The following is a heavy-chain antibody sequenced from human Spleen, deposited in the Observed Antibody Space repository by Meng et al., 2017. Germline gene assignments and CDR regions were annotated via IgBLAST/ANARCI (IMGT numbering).Heavy chain of an antibody. Sequence: SETLSPTCNVSGGSISSGSYYWGWIRQPAGKGLEWIGRIYPSGITNYNPSLKRRVTMSVDTAKNQFSLKLRSVTAADRAVYYCARDDFGYHSTYYYYGMEVWGQGTMVTVSS. J-gene: IGHJ6*02. CDR2: IYPSGIT. CDR1: GGSISSGSYY. CDR3: ARDDFGYHSTYYYYGMEV. V-gene: IGHV4-61*02. D-gene: IGHD4/OR15-4a*01.